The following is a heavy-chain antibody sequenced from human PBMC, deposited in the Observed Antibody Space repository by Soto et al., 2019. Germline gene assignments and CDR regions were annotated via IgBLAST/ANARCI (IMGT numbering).Heavy chain of an antibody. CDR1: GFTFNSYA. V-gene: IGHV3-23*01. Sequence: EVQLLQSGGNLVQPGGSLRLSCTASGFTFNSYAMDWVRQAPGRGLEWLSSVSGSGGSTYYGDSVRGRFIISRDNSKNTVYRKMNSLRAEDTAVYYCARDAGGFGELFYNFDYWGQGALVTVSS. CDR3: ARDAGGFGELFYNFDY. D-gene: IGHD3-10*01. J-gene: IGHJ4*02. CDR2: VSGSGGST.